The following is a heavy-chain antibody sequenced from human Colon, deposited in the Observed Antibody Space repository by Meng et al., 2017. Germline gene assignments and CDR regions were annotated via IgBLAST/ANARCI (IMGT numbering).Heavy chain of an antibody. CDR2: IYSSGTT. CDR3: ARYYFDRGLDY. J-gene: IGHJ4*02. Sequence: GSLRLSCTVSGGSIRTYYWSWIRQPPGKGLEWIGYIYSSGTTNYNPSLKSRVTISIDTSKNQFSLKLSSVTAADTAVYYCARYYFDRGLDYWGQGTLVTVSS. CDR1: GGSIRTYY. D-gene: IGHD3-22*01. V-gene: IGHV4-59*01.